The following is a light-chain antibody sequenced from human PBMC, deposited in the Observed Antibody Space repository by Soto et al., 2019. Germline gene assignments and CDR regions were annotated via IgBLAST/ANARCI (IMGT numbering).Light chain of an antibody. V-gene: IGKV1-5*01. Sequence: DIQITRSPSSLSASMGYTFTITCRASRGISRSLAWYQQKPGKAPKFLIYDASVLENGIPSRFSGSGSGAEFTLTISSLQPEDLATYYCQHRHSYPLTFGGGTKVDIK. CDR2: DAS. J-gene: IGKJ4*01. CDR3: QHRHSYPLT. CDR1: RGISRS.